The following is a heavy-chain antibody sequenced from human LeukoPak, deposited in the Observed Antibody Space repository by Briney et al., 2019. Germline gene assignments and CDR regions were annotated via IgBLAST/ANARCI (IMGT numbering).Heavy chain of an antibody. J-gene: IGHJ5*02. CDR2: IHYSGSA. Sequence: PSETLSLTCTVSGGSIRSYYWSWFRQPPGKEPAWIGYIHYSGSATYNPSLKSRVTTSVDTSKNQFSLKLSSVTAADTAVYYCARDPQYHGWFDPWGQGTLVTVSS. V-gene: IGHV4-59*12. CDR3: ARDPQYHGWFDP. CDR1: GGSIRSYY. D-gene: IGHD1-14*01.